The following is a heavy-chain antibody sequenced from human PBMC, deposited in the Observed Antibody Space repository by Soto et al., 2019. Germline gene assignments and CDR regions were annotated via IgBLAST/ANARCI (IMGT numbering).Heavy chain of an antibody. J-gene: IGHJ4*02. D-gene: IGHD1-26*01. Sequence: PSETLSLTCTVSCGSISSYYWSWIRQPPGKGLEWIGYIYYSGSTNYNPSLKSRVTISVDTSKNQFSLKLSSVTAADTAVYYCARGWELFSGFDYWGQGTLVTVSS. CDR2: IYYSGST. CDR1: CGSISSYY. V-gene: IGHV4-59*01. CDR3: ARGWELFSGFDY.